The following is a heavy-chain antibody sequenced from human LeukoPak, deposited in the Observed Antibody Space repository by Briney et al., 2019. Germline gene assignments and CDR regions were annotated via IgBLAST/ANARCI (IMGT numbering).Heavy chain of an antibody. CDR2: IVVGSGNT. Sequence: SVKVSCKASGFTFTSSAVQWVRQARGQRLEWIGWIVVGSGNTNYAQKFQESVTITRDMSTSTAYMELSSLRSEDTAVYYCAADHQLPQVGAFDYWGQGTLVTVSS. CDR3: AADHQLPQVGAFDY. J-gene: IGHJ4*02. V-gene: IGHV1-58*01. D-gene: IGHD2-2*01. CDR1: GFTFTSSA.